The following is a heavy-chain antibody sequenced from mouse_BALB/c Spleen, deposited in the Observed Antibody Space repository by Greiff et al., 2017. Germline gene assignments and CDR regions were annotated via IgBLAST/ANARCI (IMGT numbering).Heavy chain of an antibody. CDR3: ARLNRYERDSAMGY. J-gene: IGHJ4*01. Sequence: QVQLKESGAELAKPGASVQMSCKASGYTFTSYWMHWVNQRPGQGLEWIGYINPRTGYTEYNQKFKDKATLTADKSSSTAYMQLSSVTCEDSAVYYSARLNRYERDSAMGYGGQGTSVTVSS. D-gene: IGHD2-14*01. V-gene: IGHV1-7*01. CDR1: GYTFTSYW. CDR2: INPRTGYT.